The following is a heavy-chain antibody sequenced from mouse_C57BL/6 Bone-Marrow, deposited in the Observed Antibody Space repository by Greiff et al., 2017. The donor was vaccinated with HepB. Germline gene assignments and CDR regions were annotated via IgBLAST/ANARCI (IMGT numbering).Heavy chain of an antibody. CDR3: ARERGDYDGSRPWFAY. V-gene: IGHV1-81*01. Sequence: QVTLKVSGAELARPGASVKLSCKASGYTFTSYGIRWVKQRTGPGLEWIGEIYPRSGHIYYNEKYKGKATLTADQSSSTAYMELRRVTSEDSAVYYCARERGDYDGSRPWFAYWGQGTLVTVSA. CDR1: GYTFTSYG. D-gene: IGHD1-1*01. CDR2: IYPRSGHI. J-gene: IGHJ3*01.